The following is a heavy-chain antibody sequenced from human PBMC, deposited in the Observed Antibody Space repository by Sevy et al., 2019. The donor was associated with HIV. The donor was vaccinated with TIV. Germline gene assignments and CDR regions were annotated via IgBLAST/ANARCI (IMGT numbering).Heavy chain of an antibody. CDR1: GGSITSLY. CDR2: IFYNGHI. D-gene: IGHD1-26*01. J-gene: IGHJ4*02. Sequence: ETLSLTCTVSGGSITSLYWNWIRQPPGKGLEWIANIFYNGHINYNPSLKSRVTLSLDTSKNQFSLRLSSVTAADTAMYYCAGENAWGRGYSWGQGTLVTVSS. V-gene: IGHV4-59*08. CDR3: AGENAWGRGYS.